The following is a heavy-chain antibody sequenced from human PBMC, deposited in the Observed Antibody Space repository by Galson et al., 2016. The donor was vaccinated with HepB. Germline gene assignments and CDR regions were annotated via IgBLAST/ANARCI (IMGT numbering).Heavy chain of an antibody. CDR2: IYYSGGT. D-gene: IGHD3-10*01. Sequence: GLEWLGYIYYSGGTIYNPSLKSRVTISVDTSKNQFSLKLSSVTAADTAVYYCARGYGSGSYYLDHWGQGTLVTVSS. V-gene: IGHV4-59*01. CDR3: ARGYGSGSYYLDH. J-gene: IGHJ4*02.